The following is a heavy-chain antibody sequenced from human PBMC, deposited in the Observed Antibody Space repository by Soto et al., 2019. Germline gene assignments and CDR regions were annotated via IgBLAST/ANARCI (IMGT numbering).Heavy chain of an antibody. CDR2: ISSSSSTI. V-gene: IGHV3-48*01. Sequence: GGSLRLSCAASGFTFSSYSMNWVRQAPGKGLEWVSYISSSSSTIYYADSVKGRFTISRDNAKNSLYLQMNSLRAEDTAVYYCARAYCSGGSCYSDKYAFDIWGQGTMVTVSS. CDR3: ARAYCSGGSCYSDKYAFDI. CDR1: GFTFSSYS. D-gene: IGHD2-15*01. J-gene: IGHJ3*02.